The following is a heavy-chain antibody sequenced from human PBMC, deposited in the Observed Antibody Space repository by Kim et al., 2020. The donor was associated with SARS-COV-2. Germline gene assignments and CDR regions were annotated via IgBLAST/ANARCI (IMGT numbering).Heavy chain of an antibody. D-gene: IGHD6-19*01. Sequence: YSPAFEGHVTTTADKSTSTAYLQWSSLKASDTAIYYCARRDYNSGWFFDLWGQGTLVTVSS. CDR3: ARRDYNSGWFFDL. V-gene: IGHV5-51*01. J-gene: IGHJ4*02.